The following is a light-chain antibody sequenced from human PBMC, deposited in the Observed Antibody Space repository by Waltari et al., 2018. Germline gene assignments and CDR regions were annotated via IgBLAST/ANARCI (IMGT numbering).Light chain of an antibody. CDR2: DAS. V-gene: IGKV1-33*01. CDR1: QDISNY. J-gene: IGKJ4*01. CDR3: QQYDNLPLT. Sequence: DIQMTQSPSSLSASVGDRVTITCQASQDISNYLNWYQQKPGKAPKLLIYDASNLETRVPSRFSGSESGTDFTFTISSLQPEDIATYYCQQYDNLPLTFGGGTKVEIK.